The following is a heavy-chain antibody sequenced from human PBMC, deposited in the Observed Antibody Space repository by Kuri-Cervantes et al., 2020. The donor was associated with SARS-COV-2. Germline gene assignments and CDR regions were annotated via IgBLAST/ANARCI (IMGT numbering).Heavy chain of an antibody. CDR3: ANTAGSSGG. CDR2: INHSGST. D-gene: IGHD6-19*01. Sequence: SETLSLTCAGYSGSFSDYYWSWIRQTPEMGLEWIGEINHSGSTNYNPFLRSRVTISVDTSKNQFSLELSSVTAADTAVYYCANTAGSSGGWGQGTLVTVSS. V-gene: IGHV4-34*01. CDR1: SGSFSDYY. J-gene: IGHJ4*02.